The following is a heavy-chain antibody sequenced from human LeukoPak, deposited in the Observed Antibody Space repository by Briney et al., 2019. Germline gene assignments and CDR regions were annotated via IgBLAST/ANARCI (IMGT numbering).Heavy chain of an antibody. J-gene: IGHJ6*02. CDR3: ARGLYCSSTSCYTYYYYGMDV. D-gene: IGHD2-2*02. Sequence: ASVKVSCKASGYTFTSYGISWVRQAPGQGLEWMGWISAYNGNTNYAQKLQGRVTMTTDTSTSTAYMELRSLRSDDTAVYYCARGLYCSSTSCYTYYYYGMDVWGQGTTVTVSS. CDR1: GYTFTSYG. CDR2: ISAYNGNT. V-gene: IGHV1-18*01.